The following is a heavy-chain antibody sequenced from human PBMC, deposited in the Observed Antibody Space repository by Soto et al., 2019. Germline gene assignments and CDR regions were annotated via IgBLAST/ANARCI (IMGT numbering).Heavy chain of an antibody. J-gene: IGHJ4*02. Sequence: QVQLVESGGGVVQPGRSLRLSCAASGFTFSSYAMHWVRQAPGKGLEWVAVISYDGSNKYYADSVKGRFTISRDNSKNTLYLQMNSLRAEDTAVYYCERVTMNTVSFDYWGQGTLVTVSS. CDR2: ISYDGSNK. V-gene: IGHV3-30-3*01. CDR1: GFTFSSYA. CDR3: ERVTMNTVSFDY. D-gene: IGHD4-17*01.